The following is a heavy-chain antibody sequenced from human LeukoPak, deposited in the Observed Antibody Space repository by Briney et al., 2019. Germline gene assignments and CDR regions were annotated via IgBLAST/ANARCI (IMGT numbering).Heavy chain of an antibody. CDR2: IKTDGSEK. Sequence: GGSLRLSCEGSGFTFSNYWMGWVRQAPGKGLQWVANIKTDGSEKYYVDSVKGRFTISRDNAKNSLYLQMNSLRAEDTAVYYCARDGLWFGELFDYWGQGTLVTVSS. V-gene: IGHV3-7*01. J-gene: IGHJ4*02. CDR1: GFTFSNYW. CDR3: ARDGLWFGELFDY. D-gene: IGHD3-10*01.